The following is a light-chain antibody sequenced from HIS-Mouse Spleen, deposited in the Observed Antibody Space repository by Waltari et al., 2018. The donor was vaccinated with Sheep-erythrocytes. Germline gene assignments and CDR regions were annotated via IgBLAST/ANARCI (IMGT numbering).Light chain of an antibody. CDR2: DAS. V-gene: IGKV3-11*01. CDR1: QSVSSY. CDR3: QQRSNWPPLT. Sequence: ATLSLSPGERATLSCRASQSVSSYLAWYQQKPGQAPRLLIYDASNRATGIPARFSGSGSGTDFTLTISSLEPEDFAVYYCQQRSNWPPLTFGGGTKVEIK. J-gene: IGKJ4*01.